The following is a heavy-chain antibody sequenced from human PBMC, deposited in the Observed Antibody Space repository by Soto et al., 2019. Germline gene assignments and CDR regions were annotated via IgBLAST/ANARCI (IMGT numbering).Heavy chain of an antibody. CDR1: GYTFTSYA. J-gene: IGHJ4*02. CDR2: INAGNGNT. CDR3: ARGHGDSDLFVGY. V-gene: IGHV1-3*01. D-gene: IGHD4-17*01. Sequence: ASVQVSCKASGYTFTSYAMHWVRQAPGQRLEWMGWINAGNGNTKYSQKFQGRVTITRDTSASTAYMELSSLRSEDTAVYYCARGHGDSDLFVGYWGQGTLVTVSS.